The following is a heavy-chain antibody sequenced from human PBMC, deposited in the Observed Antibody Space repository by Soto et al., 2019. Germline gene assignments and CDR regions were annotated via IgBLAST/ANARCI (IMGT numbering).Heavy chain of an antibody. J-gene: IGHJ5*02. V-gene: IGHV1-18*01. D-gene: IGHD2-2*01. Sequence: QVQLVQSGGEVKRPGASVKVSCKTSGYTFSNYGITWVRQAPGQPLEWLGWISLYSDGTNYAQKFQGRVSMTTDTSTTTAYRERRSLRSDDTAVYYGARVEPGAGAWFGPGGQGTLVTVPS. CDR1: GYTFSNYG. CDR3: ARVEPGAGAWFGP. CDR2: ISLYSDGT.